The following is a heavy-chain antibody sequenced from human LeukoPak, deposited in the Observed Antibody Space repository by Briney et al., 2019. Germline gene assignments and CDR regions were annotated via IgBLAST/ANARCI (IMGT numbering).Heavy chain of an antibody. V-gene: IGHV3-21*04. D-gene: IGHD6-6*01. CDR3: AKEGLNIATRDFFDS. CDR1: GFTFSSYS. Sequence: GGSLRLSCAASGFTFSSYSMNWVRQAPGKGLEWVSSISSSSSYIYYADSVKGRFTISRDNAKNSLYLQMNSLRAEDTAVYYCAKEGLNIATRDFFDSWGQGTLVTVSS. CDR2: ISSSSSYI. J-gene: IGHJ4*02.